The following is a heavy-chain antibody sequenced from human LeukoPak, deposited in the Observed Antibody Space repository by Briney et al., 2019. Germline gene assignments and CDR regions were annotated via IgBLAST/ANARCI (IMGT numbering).Heavy chain of an antibody. CDR3: ARDIGLRKAAPPGWFDP. CDR2: IKQDGSEK. D-gene: IGHD6-6*01. Sequence: RGGSLRLSRAASGFTFSIYWMTWVRQAPRKGLEWVASIKQDGSEKYCVDSVKGRFTISRDNANNSLYLQMNSLRADDTAVYYCARDIGLRKAAPPGWFDPWGQGALVTVSS. J-gene: IGHJ5*02. V-gene: IGHV3-7*01. CDR1: GFTFSIYW.